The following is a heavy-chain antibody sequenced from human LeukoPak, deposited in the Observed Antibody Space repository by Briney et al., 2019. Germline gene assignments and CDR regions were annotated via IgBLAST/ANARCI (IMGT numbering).Heavy chain of an antibody. CDR2: VYTSGSA. V-gene: IGHV4-61*02. D-gene: IGHD4-23*01. J-gene: IGHJ4*02. CDR3: ASHSACNSEVFDY. CDR1: GGYISTGSYY. Sequence: PSQTLSLTCTVSGGYISTGSYYWSWIRQPAGKGLEWIGRVYTSGSANCNPSLKSRVTISGDTSKNQFSLKLSSVTAADTAVYYCASHSACNSEVFDYWGQGTLVTVSS.